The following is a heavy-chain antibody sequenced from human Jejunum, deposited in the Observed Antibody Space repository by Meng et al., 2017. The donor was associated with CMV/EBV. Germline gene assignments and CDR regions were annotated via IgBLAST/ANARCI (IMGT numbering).Heavy chain of an antibody. CDR1: GDSINSGGHY. J-gene: IGHJ5*01. Sequence: LTCTVSGDSINSGGHYWSWIRRLPGRGLEWMGYIYYSGAAYYNPSLKSRLTISVDTSKNQISLELKSVTAADTALYYCANIKKSWFESWGQGTLVTVSS. D-gene: IGHD1/OR15-1a*01. CDR2: IYYSGAA. V-gene: IGHV4-30-4*01. CDR3: ANIKKSWFES.